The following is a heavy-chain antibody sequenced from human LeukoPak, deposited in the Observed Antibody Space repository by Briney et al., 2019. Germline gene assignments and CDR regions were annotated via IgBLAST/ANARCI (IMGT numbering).Heavy chain of an antibody. D-gene: IGHD3-10*01. Sequence: PGGSLRLSCAASGFTVSSNYMSWIRLPPGKGLEWIGEINHSGSTNYNPSLKSRVTISVDTSKNQFSLKVTSVTAADTAVYYCARGRLITMVRGVIPFDYWGQGTLVTVSS. J-gene: IGHJ4*02. CDR1: GFTVSSNY. CDR2: INHSGST. V-gene: IGHV4-34*01. CDR3: ARGRLITMVRGVIPFDY.